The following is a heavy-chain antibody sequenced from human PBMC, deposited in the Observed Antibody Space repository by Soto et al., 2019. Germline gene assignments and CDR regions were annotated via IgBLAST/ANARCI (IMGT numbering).Heavy chain of an antibody. V-gene: IGHV3-30-3*01. J-gene: IGHJ6*03. CDR1: GFTFSSYA. CDR2: ISYDGSNK. Sequence: WGSLRLSCAASGFTFSSYAMHWVRQAPGKGLEWVAVISYDGSNKYYADSVKGRFTISRDNSKNTLYLQMNSLRAEDTAVYYCARGGGSYSYGLNYYYYMDVWGKGTTVTVSS. CDR3: ARGGGSYSYGLNYYYYMDV. D-gene: IGHD5-18*01.